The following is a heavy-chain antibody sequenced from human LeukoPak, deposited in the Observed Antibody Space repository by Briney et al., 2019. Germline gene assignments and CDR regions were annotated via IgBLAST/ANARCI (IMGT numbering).Heavy chain of an antibody. D-gene: IGHD3-22*01. CDR2: IHYSGST. CDR1: GGSISNYY. CDR3: ARGYYDSSGYSNTFDI. J-gene: IGHJ3*02. V-gene: IGHV4-59*01. Sequence: SETLSLTCTVSGGSISNYYWSWIRQPPGKGLEWIGFIHYSGSTNYNPSLKSRVTISADTSNNQFSLKVTSVTAADTAVYYCARGYYDSSGYSNTFDIWGQGTMVTASS.